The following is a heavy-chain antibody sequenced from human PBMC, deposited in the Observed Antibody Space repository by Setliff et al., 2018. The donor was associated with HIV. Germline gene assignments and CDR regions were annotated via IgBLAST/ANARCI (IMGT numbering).Heavy chain of an antibody. CDR1: GFTFSNYA. Sequence: GGSLRLSCVASGFTFSNYALHWVRQAPGKGLEWVAFISYDGSSKYYADSVKGRFTISRDNSKNTLYLQMNGLRAEDTAVYYCARRGMVPATLDFWGQGTPVTVSS. CDR2: ISYDGSSK. CDR3: ARRGMVPATLDF. D-gene: IGHD2-21*02. V-gene: IGHV3-30*04. J-gene: IGHJ4*02.